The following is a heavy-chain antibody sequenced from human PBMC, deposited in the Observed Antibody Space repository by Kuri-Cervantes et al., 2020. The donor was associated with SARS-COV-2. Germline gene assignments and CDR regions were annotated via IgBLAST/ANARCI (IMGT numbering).Heavy chain of an antibody. CDR3: AKGDYVQNWYFDL. V-gene: IGHV3-23*01. J-gene: IGHJ2*01. CDR1: GFTFSSYA. D-gene: IGHD4-17*01. CDR2: ISGSGGNT. Sequence: GESLKISCAASGFTFSSYAMSWVRRAPGKGLEWVSAISGSGGNTYYADSVKGRFTISRDNSKNTLYVQMNSLRAEDTAVYYCAKGDYVQNWYFDLWGRGTLVTVSS.